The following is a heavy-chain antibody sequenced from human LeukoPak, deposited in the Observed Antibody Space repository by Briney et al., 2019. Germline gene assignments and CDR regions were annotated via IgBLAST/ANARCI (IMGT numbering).Heavy chain of an antibody. Sequence: PSETLSLTCTVSGGSISSGDYYWSWIRQPPGKGLEWIGYIYYSGSTYYNPSLKCRVTISVDTSKNQFSLKLSSVTAADTAVYYCAREPPIVEGAFDIRGQGTMVTVSS. CDR3: AREPPIVEGAFDI. V-gene: IGHV4-30-4*01. D-gene: IGHD3-22*01. J-gene: IGHJ3*02. CDR2: IYYSGST. CDR1: GGSISSGDYY.